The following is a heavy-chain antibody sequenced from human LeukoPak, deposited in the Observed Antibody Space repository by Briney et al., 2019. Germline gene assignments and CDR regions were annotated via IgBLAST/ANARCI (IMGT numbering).Heavy chain of an antibody. CDR1: GFTFSSYA. V-gene: IGHV3-64*01. Sequence: GGSLRLSCAASGFTFSSYAMHWVRQAPGKGLEYVSAISSNGGSTYYANSVKGRFTISRDNAKNSLYLQMNSLRAEDTAVYYCARDRHRYSYDTGGYPPYWGQGTLVTVSS. J-gene: IGHJ4*02. D-gene: IGHD3-22*01. CDR2: ISSNGGST. CDR3: ARDRHRYSYDTGGYPPY.